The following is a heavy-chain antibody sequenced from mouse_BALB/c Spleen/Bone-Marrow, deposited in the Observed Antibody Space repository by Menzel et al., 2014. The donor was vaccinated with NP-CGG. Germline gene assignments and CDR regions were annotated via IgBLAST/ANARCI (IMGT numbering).Heavy chain of an antibody. D-gene: IGHD4-1*01. J-gene: IGHJ2*02. CDR3: ARSGTGTDYFDY. CDR1: GYTFTDYA. CDR2: ISTYSGNT. V-gene: IGHV1-67*01. Sequence: VQLQESGPELVRPVVSVKISCKGSGYTFTDYAMHWVKQSHAQSLEWIGVISTYSGNTNYNQKFKGKATMTVDKPSSTAYMELARLTSEDSAIYYGARSGTGTDYFDYWGQGTSLTVSS.